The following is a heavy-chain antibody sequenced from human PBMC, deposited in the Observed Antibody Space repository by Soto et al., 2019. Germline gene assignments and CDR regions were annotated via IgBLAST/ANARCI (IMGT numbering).Heavy chain of an antibody. CDR3: ARGIYGAPPAFDM. Sequence: EVQLVESGGGLVQPGGSLRLSCAASGFTFSSYWMHWVRQAPGKGLVWVSRINMDGSRINYADSVKGRFTISRDNAKSTLSLQMISLSAEDTALYYCARGIYGAPPAFDMWGQGTMVTVSP. CDR1: GFTFSSYW. D-gene: IGHD4-17*01. V-gene: IGHV3-74*01. J-gene: IGHJ3*02. CDR2: INMDGSRI.